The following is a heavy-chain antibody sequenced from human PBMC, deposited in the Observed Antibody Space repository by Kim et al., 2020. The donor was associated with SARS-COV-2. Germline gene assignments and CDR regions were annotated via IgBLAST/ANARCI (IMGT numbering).Heavy chain of an antibody. D-gene: IGHD5-12*01. CDR1: GGSVTSYNW. CDR2: IFHRGSS. Sequence: SETLSLTCAVSGGSVTSYNWWSWVRQPPGKGLEWIGEIFHRGSSNYNLSLKSRLTISLDKSKNQISLNLNSVTAEDTAVYYCARGGGYYFDYWGQVTLV. CDR3: ARGGGYYFDY. J-gene: IGHJ4*02. V-gene: IGHV4-4*02.